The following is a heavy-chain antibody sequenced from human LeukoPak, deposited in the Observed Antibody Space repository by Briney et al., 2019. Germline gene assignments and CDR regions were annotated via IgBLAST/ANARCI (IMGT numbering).Heavy chain of an antibody. V-gene: IGHV1-8*01. Sequence: ASVKVSCKASGYTFTSYDINWVRQATGQGLEWMGWMNPNSGNTGYAQKFQGRVTMTRNTSICTAYMELSSLRSEDTAVYYCAREAPVDTAMVEAFDIWGQGTMVTVSS. D-gene: IGHD5-18*01. CDR3: AREAPVDTAMVEAFDI. CDR2: MNPNSGNT. CDR1: GYTFTSYD. J-gene: IGHJ3*02.